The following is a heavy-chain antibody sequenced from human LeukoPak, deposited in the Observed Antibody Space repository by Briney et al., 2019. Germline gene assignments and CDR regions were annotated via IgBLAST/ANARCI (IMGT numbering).Heavy chain of an antibody. J-gene: IGHJ4*02. D-gene: IGHD1-26*01. CDR1: GFTFSSYS. Sequence: GGSLRLSCAASGFTFSSYSMNWVRQAPGKGLEWVSSISSSSRYIYYADSVKGRFTISRDNAKNSLYLQMNSLRAEDTAVYYCARDGNPRVGAPYFDYWGKGTLVTVSS. CDR2: ISSSSRYI. V-gene: IGHV3-21*01. CDR3: ARDGNPRVGAPYFDY.